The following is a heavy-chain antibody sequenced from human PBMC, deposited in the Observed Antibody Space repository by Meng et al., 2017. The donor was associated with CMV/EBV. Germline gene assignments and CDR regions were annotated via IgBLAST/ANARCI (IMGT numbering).Heavy chain of an antibody. Sequence: GSFSGYYWSWIRQSPGRGLEWIGESNHIGGTNYNPSLMSRVAISVDTSKNQFSLKLTSVTAADTALYYCARGLVVGASVFERGFFDPWGQGTLVTVSS. V-gene: IGHV4-34*01. D-gene: IGHD1-26*01. CDR3: ARGLVVGASVFERGFFDP. CDR2: SNHIGGT. CDR1: GSFSGYY. J-gene: IGHJ5*02.